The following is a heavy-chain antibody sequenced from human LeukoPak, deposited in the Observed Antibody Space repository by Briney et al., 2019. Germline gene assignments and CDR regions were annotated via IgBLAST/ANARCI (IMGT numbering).Heavy chain of an antibody. CDR2: INNNGGST. D-gene: IGHD6-13*01. V-gene: IGHV3-64*05. CDR1: GFTFSSHA. J-gene: IGHJ4*02. Sequence: GGSLRLSCSASGFTFSSHAMYWVRLAPGKRLEYVLGINNNGGSTYYADSLKGRFSISRDNSTNMLYFQMNSLRAEDTAVYYCVKDRSAPGLFDYWGQGTLVTVSS. CDR3: VKDRSAPGLFDY.